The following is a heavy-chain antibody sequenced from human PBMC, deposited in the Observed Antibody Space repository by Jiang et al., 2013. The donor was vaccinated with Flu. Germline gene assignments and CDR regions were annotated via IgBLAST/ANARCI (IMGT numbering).Heavy chain of an antibody. J-gene: IGHJ4*02. CDR2: ISSSSSYI. D-gene: IGHD1-7*01. Sequence: LEWVSSISSSSSYIYYADSVKGRFYHPRDNAKNSLYLQMNSLRAEDTAVYYCARMGEQLELNYWGQGTLVTVSS. V-gene: IGHV3-21*01. CDR3: ARMGEQLELNY.